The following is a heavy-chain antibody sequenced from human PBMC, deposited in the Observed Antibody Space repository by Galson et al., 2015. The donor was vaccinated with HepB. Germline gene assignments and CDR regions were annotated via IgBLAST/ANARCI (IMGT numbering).Heavy chain of an antibody. CDR2: ISFDGSNK. V-gene: IGHV3-30-3*01. CDR1: GFTFRSYA. CDR3: ARGPWGAYSYGYPVDY. Sequence: SLRLSCAASGFTFRSYAMHWARQAPGKGLEWVAVISFDGSNKYYADSVKGRFTISRDNSKNTLFLQINSLRAEDTAVFYCARGPWGAYSYGYPVDYWGRGTLLIVSS. J-gene: IGHJ4*02. D-gene: IGHD5-18*01.